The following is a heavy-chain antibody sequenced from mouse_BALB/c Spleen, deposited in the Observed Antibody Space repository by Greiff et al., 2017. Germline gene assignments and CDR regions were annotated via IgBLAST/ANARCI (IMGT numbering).Heavy chain of an antibody. Sequence: EVQLQESGGGLVKPGGSLKLSCAASGFTFSSYAMSWVRQSPEKRLEWVAEISSGGSYTYYPDTVTGRFTISRDNAKNTLYLEMSSLRSEDTAMYYCARAYYGNYSWFAYWGQGTLVTVSA. CDR1: GFTFSSYA. CDR2: ISSGGSYT. J-gene: IGHJ3*01. D-gene: IGHD2-10*01. CDR3: ARAYYGNYSWFAY. V-gene: IGHV5-9-4*01.